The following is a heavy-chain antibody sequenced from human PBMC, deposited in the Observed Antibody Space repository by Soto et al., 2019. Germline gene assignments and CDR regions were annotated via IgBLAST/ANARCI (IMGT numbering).Heavy chain of an antibody. Sequence: VGSLRLSCAASGFTFSSYAMHWVRQAPGKGLEWVAVISYDGSNKYYADSVKGRFTISRDNSKNTLYLQMNSLRAEDTAVYYCARGGSYGDHDYWGQGTLVTVSS. CDR2: ISYDGSNK. J-gene: IGHJ4*02. D-gene: IGHD1-26*01. V-gene: IGHV3-30-3*01. CDR3: ARGGSYGDHDY. CDR1: GFTFSSYA.